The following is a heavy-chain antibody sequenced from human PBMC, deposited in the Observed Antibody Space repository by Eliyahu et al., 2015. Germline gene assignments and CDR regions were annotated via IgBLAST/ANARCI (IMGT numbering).Heavy chain of an antibody. D-gene: IGHD2-15*01. CDR1: GGXFSSYT. CDR3: ALEGGISGPRWFDP. Sequence: QVQLVQSGAEVKKPGSSVKVSCKASGGXFSSYTISWVRQAPGQGLEWMGGIIPFFKTASYAQKFQGRVTITADESTSTAYMELSSLRSEDTAIYYCALEGGISGPRWFDPWGQGTLVTVSS. V-gene: IGHV1-69*01. J-gene: IGHJ5*02. CDR2: IIPFFKTA.